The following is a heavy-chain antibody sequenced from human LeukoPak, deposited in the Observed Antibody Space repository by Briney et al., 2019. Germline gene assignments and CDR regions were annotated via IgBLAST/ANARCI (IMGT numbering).Heavy chain of an antibody. D-gene: IGHD2-15*01. CDR1: GFTFSNYG. J-gene: IGHJ4*02. V-gene: IGHV3-30*02. CDR3: AKGYWVLRKGFDS. Sequence: GGSLRLSCVASGFTFSNYGMHWVRQAPGKGLEWVAFIQYEGKNKDYAEAVKGRFTISSDNSKNTLFLQMNNLTAEDTALYYCAKGYWVLRKGFDSWGQGALVTVSS. CDR2: IQYEGKNK.